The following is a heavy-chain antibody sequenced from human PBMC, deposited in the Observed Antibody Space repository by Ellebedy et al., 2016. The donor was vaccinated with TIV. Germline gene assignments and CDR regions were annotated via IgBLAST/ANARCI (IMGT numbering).Heavy chain of an antibody. J-gene: IGHJ4*02. CDR1: GGSISSYY. CDR3: ARAAQPNCSGGSCYRIDY. CDR2: FYNSVNT. Sequence: MPSETLSLTCTVSGGSISSYYWSWIRQPPGKGLEWIGYFYNSVNTIYNPSLKSRVSMSVDTSKNQVSLKLRSVTAEDTAVYYCARAAQPNCSGGSCYRIDYWGQGTLVTVSS. D-gene: IGHD2-15*01. V-gene: IGHV4-59*08.